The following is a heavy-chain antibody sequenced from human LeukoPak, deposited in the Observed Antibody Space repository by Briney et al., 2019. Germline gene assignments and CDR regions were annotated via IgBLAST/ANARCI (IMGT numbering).Heavy chain of an antibody. CDR1: GYTFTSYY. Sequence: GASVKVSCKASGYTFTSYYMHWVRQAPGQGLEWMGIINPSAGNTDYAQKFQARVTMNSDTSTSTVYMELSSLRSEDAVVYYCARERPQTCYFDNWGQRTLVTVSS. CDR3: ARERPQTCYFDN. J-gene: IGHJ4*02. V-gene: IGHV1-46*01. CDR2: INPSAGNT.